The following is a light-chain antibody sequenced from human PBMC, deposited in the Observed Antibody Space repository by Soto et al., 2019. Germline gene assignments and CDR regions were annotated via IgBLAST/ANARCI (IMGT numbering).Light chain of an antibody. V-gene: IGKV1-39*01. CDR3: QESYSIPFT. Sequence: DIQMTQSQSSLSASVGDRVTITCRASQSISSYLNWYQQKPGKAPKPLIYAASSLQSGAPSRFSGSGSGTDFTLTISSLHPEDFATYYCQESYSIPFTFGPGTKVDIK. CDR2: AAS. J-gene: IGKJ3*01. CDR1: QSISSY.